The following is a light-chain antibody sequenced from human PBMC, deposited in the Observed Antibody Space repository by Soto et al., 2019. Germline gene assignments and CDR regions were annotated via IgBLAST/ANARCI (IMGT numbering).Light chain of an antibody. CDR2: GVS. J-gene: IGKJ1*01. CDR1: QSVSSN. Sequence: EIVMTQSPATLSVSPGERATLSCRASQSVSSNLAWYQQKPGQAPRLLIYGVSTRATGIPARFSGSGSGTEFTLTISSLQSEDFAVYYCQQYGSSPTFGQGTKVDIK. V-gene: IGKV3-15*01. CDR3: QQYGSSPT.